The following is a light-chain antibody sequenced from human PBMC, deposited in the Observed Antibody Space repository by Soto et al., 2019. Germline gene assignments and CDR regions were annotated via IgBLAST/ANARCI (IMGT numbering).Light chain of an antibody. V-gene: IGKV1-5*03. CDR1: QSISSW. Sequence: IQMTQSPSTLSSSVGDRVTITCRASQSISSWLAWYQQKPGKAPKLLIYKASSLESGVPSRFSGSGSGTEFTLTISSLQPDDFATYYCQQYNSYSFGQGTKVGIK. J-gene: IGKJ1*01. CDR2: KAS. CDR3: QQYNSYS.